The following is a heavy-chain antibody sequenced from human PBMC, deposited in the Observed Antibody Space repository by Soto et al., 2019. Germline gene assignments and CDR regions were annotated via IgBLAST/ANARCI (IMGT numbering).Heavy chain of an antibody. CDR3: ARFSSGAYYFDY. CDR1: GGSISSSNW. D-gene: IGHD6-25*01. Sequence: QVQLQESGPGLVKPSGTLSLTCAVSGGSISSSNWWSWVRQPPGKGLEWIGEIYHSGSTNYNRSLESRVTISVDKSKNQFSLKLSSVTAADTAVYYCARFSSGAYYFDYWGQGTLVTVSS. V-gene: IGHV4-4*02. J-gene: IGHJ4*02. CDR2: IYHSGST.